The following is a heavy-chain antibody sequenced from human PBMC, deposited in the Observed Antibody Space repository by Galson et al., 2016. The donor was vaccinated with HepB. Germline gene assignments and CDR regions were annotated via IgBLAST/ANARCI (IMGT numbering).Heavy chain of an antibody. J-gene: IGHJ3*01. CDR2: IFAGDSDT. V-gene: IGHV5-51*01. Sequence: QSGAEVKEPGESLRISCQGSGYTFTNHWIAWVRQVPGKGLEWMGIIFAGDSDTRYSPSFQGRITLSGDKSITTAFLQWSGLQASDTATYYCAKSTTGFQAFDVWGRGTMVTVSS. CDR3: AKSTTGFQAFDV. CDR1: GYTFTNHW. D-gene: IGHD3-9*01.